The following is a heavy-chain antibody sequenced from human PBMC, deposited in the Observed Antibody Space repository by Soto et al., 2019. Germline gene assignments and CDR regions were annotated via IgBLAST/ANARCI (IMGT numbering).Heavy chain of an antibody. CDR2: IDRSDTYT. Sequence: GEYLKVSSKGSAYSFTSYWISWVRQMLGKGLEGMGTIDRSDTYTNYSPSFQGHVTISADKSISTAYLQWSRLKASDTAMYYCARLWASDSNSLEGLSGPWGQGTIVTVAS. CDR1: AYSFTSYW. J-gene: IGHJ5*02. D-gene: IGHD6-13*01. V-gene: IGHV5-10-1*01. CDR3: ARLWASDSNSLEGLSGP.